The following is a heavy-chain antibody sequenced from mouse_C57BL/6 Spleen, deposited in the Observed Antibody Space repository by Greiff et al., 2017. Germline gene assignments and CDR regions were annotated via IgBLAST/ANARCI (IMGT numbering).Heavy chain of an antibody. D-gene: IGHD4-1*01. Sequence: EVQLVESEGGLVQPGSSMKLSCTASGFTFSDYYMAWVRQVPEKGLEWVANINYDGSSTYYLDSLKSRFIISRDNAKNILYLQMSSLKSEDTATYYCARANWVYFDYWGQGTTLTVSS. J-gene: IGHJ2*01. CDR1: GFTFSDYY. V-gene: IGHV5-16*01. CDR3: ARANWVYFDY. CDR2: INYDGSST.